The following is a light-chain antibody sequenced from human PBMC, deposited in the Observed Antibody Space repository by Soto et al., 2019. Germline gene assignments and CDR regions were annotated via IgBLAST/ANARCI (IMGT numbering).Light chain of an antibody. V-gene: IGKV3-15*01. CDR3: QQYNNWPET. Sequence: ERVMTQSPATLSVSTGERATLSCRASQSVSSNLAWYQQKPGQAPRLLIYGASTRATGIPARFSGSGSGTEFTLTISSLQSEDFAVYYCQQYNNWPETFGQATKV. J-gene: IGKJ1*01. CDR1: QSVSSN. CDR2: GAS.